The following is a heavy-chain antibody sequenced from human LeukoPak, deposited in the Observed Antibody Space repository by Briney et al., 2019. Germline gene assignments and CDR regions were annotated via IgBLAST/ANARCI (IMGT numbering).Heavy chain of an antibody. V-gene: IGHV3-53*01. Sequence: PGGSLRLSCAVSGFTVSSNYMSWVRQAPGKGLEWVSVIYSGGSTYYADSVKGRFTISRDNSKNTLYLQMNSLRAEDTAVYYCARDRITMINWYFDLWGRGTLVTVSS. D-gene: IGHD3-22*01. CDR2: IYSGGST. CDR3: ARDRITMINWYFDL. J-gene: IGHJ2*01. CDR1: GFTVSSNY.